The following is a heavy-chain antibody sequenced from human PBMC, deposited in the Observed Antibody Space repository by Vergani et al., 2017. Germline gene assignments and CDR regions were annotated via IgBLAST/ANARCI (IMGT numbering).Heavy chain of an antibody. V-gene: IGHV3-11*04. D-gene: IGHD1-26*01. CDR1: GFTFCAYY. CDR2: ISSSGSPI. J-gene: IGHJ4*02. Sequence: QVQLVESGGGLVKPGGSLRLSCAASGFTFCAYYMSWIRHAPGKGLEWVSYISSSGSPIYYADSVKGRFTISRDNAKNSLYLKMNSLRAEDTAVYYCARDHALFSGYLDYWGQGSLVTVSS. CDR3: ARDHALFSGYLDY.